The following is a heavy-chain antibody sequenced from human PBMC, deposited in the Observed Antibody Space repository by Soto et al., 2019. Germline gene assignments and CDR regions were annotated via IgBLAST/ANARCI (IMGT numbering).Heavy chain of an antibody. Sequence: GASVKVSCKASGYTFTSYGISWVRQAPGQGLEWMGWISAYNGNTNYAQKLQGRVTMTTDTSTSTAYMELRSLRSDDTAVYYCARDEDAATNHFFDYWGQGTPITVSS. CDR3: ARDEDAATNHFFDY. CDR1: GYTFTSYG. D-gene: IGHD5-18*01. V-gene: IGHV1-18*04. CDR2: ISAYNGNT. J-gene: IGHJ4*02.